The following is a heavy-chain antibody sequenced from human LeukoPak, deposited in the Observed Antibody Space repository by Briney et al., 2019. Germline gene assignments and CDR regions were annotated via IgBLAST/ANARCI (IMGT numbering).Heavy chain of an antibody. V-gene: IGHV4-39*02. J-gene: IGHJ4*02. CDR1: GGSISSSSYY. CDR3: ARVLLLRSYGDYVRKPFDY. CDR2: IYYSGST. Sequence: PSETLSLTCTVSGGSISSSSYYWGWIRQPPGKGLEWIGSIYYSGSTYYNPSLKSRVTISVETSKNHFSLKLSSVTAADTAVYYCARVLLLRSYGDYVRKPFDYWGQGTLVTVSS. D-gene: IGHD4-17*01.